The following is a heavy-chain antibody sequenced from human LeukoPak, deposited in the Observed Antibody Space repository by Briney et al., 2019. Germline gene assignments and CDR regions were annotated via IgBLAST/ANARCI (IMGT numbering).Heavy chain of an antibody. V-gene: IGHV3-74*01. CDR1: GFTFSTYW. J-gene: IGHJ4*02. CDR2: INSDGSGT. CDR3: SRSLADYFDSSGYFAY. D-gene: IGHD3-22*01. Sequence: PGGSLRLSCAASGFTFSTYWMHWVRQAPRKGLVWVSRINSDGSGTSYADSVKGRFTISRDNAKNTLYLQMNSLRAEDTAVYYCSRSLADYFDSSGYFAYWGQGTLVTVSS.